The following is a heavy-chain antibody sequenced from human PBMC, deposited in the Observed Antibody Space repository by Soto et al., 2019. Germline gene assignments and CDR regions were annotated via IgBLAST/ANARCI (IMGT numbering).Heavy chain of an antibody. D-gene: IGHD2-15*01. Sequence: GASVKVSCKVSGYTLTELSMHWVRQAPGKGLEWMGGFDPEDGETIYAQKFQGRVTMTEDTSTDTAYMEMRNLRSEDTAVYYCTRCPRLPAMGVRVGDGNCYSDHWGQGALVTVSS. CDR2: FDPEDGET. V-gene: IGHV1-24*01. CDR3: TRCPRLPAMGVRVGDGNCYSDH. CDR1: GYTLTELS. J-gene: IGHJ4*02.